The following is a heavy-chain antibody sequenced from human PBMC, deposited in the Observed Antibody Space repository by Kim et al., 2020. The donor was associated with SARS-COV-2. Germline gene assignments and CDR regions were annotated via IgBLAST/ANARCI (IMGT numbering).Heavy chain of an antibody. CDR3: TRAITPGNAGV. D-gene: IGHD5-12*01. J-gene: IGHJ6*02. CDR2: ICCNGGVL. V-gene: IGHV3-9*02. CDR1: GFNSAGHA. Sequence: GGSLRLSCVVSGFNSAGHAMHWVRQAPGKGLVWVSGICCNGGVLGYADSVKGRFTISRDIASNSVYLQMNSLRADDTAFYYCTRAITPGNAGVWGQGATV.